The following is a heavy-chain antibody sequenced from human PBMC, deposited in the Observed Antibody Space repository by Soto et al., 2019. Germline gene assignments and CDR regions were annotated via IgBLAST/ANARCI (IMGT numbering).Heavy chain of an antibody. D-gene: IGHD2-2*01. Sequence: QLQLQESGSGLVKPSQTLSLTCAVSGGSISSGGYSWSWIRQPPGKGLEWIGYIYHSGSTYYNPTLKTRVTRTVERSKYQFSLKLSSVSAADTAVYYCARVPDRWGQGTLVTVSS. V-gene: IGHV4-30-2*01. CDR1: GGSISSGGYS. CDR2: IYHSGST. CDR3: ARVPDR. J-gene: IGHJ5*02.